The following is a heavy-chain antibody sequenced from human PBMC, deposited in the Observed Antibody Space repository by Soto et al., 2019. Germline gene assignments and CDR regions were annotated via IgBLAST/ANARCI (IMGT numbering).Heavy chain of an antibody. CDR1: GFIFSGSA. V-gene: IGHV3-73*02. J-gene: IGHJ6*02. CDR2: IRSRANNFAT. D-gene: IGHD2-2*02. CDR3: ARGQGAAIGDYYYHGMDV. Sequence: EVQLVESGGGLVQPGGSLKLSCAASGFIFSGSAIHWVRQASGKGLEGVGRIRSRANNFATSSAASVKGRFTFSRDDSKNTAYLQMNTLKPEDTAVYYCARGQGAAIGDYYYHGMDVWGQGTTVTVSS.